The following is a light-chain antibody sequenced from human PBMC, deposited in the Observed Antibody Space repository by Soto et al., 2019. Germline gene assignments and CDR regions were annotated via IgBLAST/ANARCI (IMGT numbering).Light chain of an antibody. CDR3: TAWDNSLNGYV. J-gene: IGLJ1*01. CDR1: SSNIGINT. V-gene: IGLV1-44*01. CDR2: SND. Sequence: QAVVTQPPSASGTPGKRVTISCSGSSSNIGINTVNWYQQVPGTAPKPLIYSNDHRASGVPDRFSGSKSGTSVSLAISGLQSEDEADYYCTAWDNSLNGYVFGAGTKVTVL.